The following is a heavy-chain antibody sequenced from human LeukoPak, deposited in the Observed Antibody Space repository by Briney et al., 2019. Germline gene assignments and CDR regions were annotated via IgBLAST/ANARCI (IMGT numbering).Heavy chain of an antibody. CDR1: GFTFSSYA. V-gene: IGHV3-64D*09. D-gene: IGHD2-15*01. Sequence: PGGSLRLSCSASGFTFSSYAMHWVRQAPGKGLEYVSAISGSGGSTYYADSVKGRFTISRDNSKNTLYLQMSSLRAEDTAVYYCVKDMRGCSGGSCYGTFDYWGQGTLVTVSS. J-gene: IGHJ4*02. CDR3: VKDMRGCSGGSCYGTFDY. CDR2: ISGSGGST.